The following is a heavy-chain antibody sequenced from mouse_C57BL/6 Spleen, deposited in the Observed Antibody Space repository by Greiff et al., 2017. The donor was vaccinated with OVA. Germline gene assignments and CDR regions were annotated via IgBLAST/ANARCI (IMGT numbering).Heavy chain of an antibody. CDR2: IYPGDGDT. V-gene: IGHV1-82*01. D-gene: IGHD2-3*01. Sequence: VQLQQSGPELVKPGASVKISCKASGYAFSSSWMNWVKQRPGKGLEWIGRIYPGDGDTNYNGTFKGKATLTADKSSSTAYMQLRSLTSEYSAVYFCASEKVYDGYYLFAYWGQGTLVTVSA. J-gene: IGHJ3*01. CDR1: GYAFSSSW. CDR3: ASEKVYDGYYLFAY.